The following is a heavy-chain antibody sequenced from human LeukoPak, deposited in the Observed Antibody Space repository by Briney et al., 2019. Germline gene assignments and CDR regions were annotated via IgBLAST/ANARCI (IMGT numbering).Heavy chain of an antibody. J-gene: IGHJ5*02. CDR3: ARRGYYDFWSDKDWFDP. Sequence: SETLSLTCTVSGGSISSGGYYWNWIRQHPGKGLEWIGYIFYSGSTYYNPSLESRVTISVDTSKNQFSLKLNSVTAADTAVYYCARRGYYDFWSDKDWFDPWGQGTLVTVSS. D-gene: IGHD3-3*01. V-gene: IGHV4-31*03. CDR1: GGSISSGGYY. CDR2: IFYSGST.